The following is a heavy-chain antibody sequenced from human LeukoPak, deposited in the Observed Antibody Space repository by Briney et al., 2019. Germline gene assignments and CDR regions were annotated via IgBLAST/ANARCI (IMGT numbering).Heavy chain of an antibody. J-gene: IGHJ6*03. D-gene: IGHD1-1*01. CDR2: IGTASDT. Sequence: GGSLRLSCAASGFTFSSFDMHWVRQPTRQGLEWVSTIGTASDTYCPGSVEGRFTLSRDNAKNSLYLQMNSLTAGDTAVYYCARGPPRGKYYYMDVWGKGTTVTVSS. V-gene: IGHV3-13*01. CDR3: ARGPPRGKYYYMDV. CDR1: GFTFSSFD.